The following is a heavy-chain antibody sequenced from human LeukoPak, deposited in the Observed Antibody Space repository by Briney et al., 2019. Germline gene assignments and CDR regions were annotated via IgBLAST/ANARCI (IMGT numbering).Heavy chain of an antibody. J-gene: IGHJ4*02. Sequence: QPGGSLRLSCAASGFTFSSYAMHWVRQAPGKGLEWVAVISYDGSNKYYADSVKGRFTISRDNSKNTLYLQMNSLRAEDTAVYYCARSPSTIGWNWGYYFDYWGQGSLVTDSS. V-gene: IGHV3-30-3*01. CDR2: ISYDGSNK. CDR3: ARSPSTIGWNWGYYFDY. D-gene: IGHD3-3*01. CDR1: GFTFSSYA.